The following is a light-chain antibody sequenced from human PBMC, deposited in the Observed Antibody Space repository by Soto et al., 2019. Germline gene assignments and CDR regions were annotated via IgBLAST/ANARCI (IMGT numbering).Light chain of an antibody. CDR3: QHYNSYSEA. V-gene: IGKV3-11*01. Sequence: EIVLTQSPATLSLSPGERATLSCRASQSVSSYLAWYQQKPGQAPRLLIYDASNRATGIPARFSGSGSGTDFTRTISSLQPDDFATYYCQHYNSYSEAFGQGTKVDIK. CDR1: QSVSSY. J-gene: IGKJ1*01. CDR2: DAS.